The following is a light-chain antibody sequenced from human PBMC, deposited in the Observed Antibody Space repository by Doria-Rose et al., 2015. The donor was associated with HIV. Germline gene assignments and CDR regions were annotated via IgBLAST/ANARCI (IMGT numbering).Light chain of an antibody. V-gene: IGKV3-20*01. CDR3: HQYGTSWT. CDR1: QRFSSTY. Sequence: TQSPGTLSLSPGERATLSCRARQRFSSTYLAWYQQKPGQAPSLLIYDGSIMATGIPDRSSASGSGTDFTLTINRLEPEDFALYYCHQYGTSWTFGQGTKVEI. CDR2: DGS. J-gene: IGKJ1*01.